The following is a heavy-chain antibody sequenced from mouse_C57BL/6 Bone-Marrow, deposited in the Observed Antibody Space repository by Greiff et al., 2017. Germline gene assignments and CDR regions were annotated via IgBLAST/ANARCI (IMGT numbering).Heavy chain of an antibody. CDR1: GFNIKDDY. CDR2: IDPENGDT. V-gene: IGHV14-4*01. J-gene: IGHJ2*01. Sequence: EVQLQQSGAELVRPGASVKLSCTASGFNIKDDYMHWVKQRPEQGLEWIGWIDPENGDTEYASKFQGKATITADTSSNTAYLQLSSLTSEDNAVYYCTTEYDYGYYFDYWGQGTTLTVSS. CDR3: TTEYDYGYYFDY. D-gene: IGHD2-4*01.